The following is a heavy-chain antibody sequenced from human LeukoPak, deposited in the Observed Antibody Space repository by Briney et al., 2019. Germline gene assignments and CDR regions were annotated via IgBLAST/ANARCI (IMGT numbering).Heavy chain of an antibody. J-gene: IGHJ4*02. CDR3: ARGGGWAYCSSTSCLFLHY. D-gene: IGHD2-2*01. CDR1: GYTFTGYY. Sequence: GTSVKVSCKASGYTFTGYYMHRVRQAPGQGLEWMGWINPNSGGTNYAQKFQGRVTMTRDTSISTAYMELSRLRSDDTAVYYCARGGGWAYCSSTSCLFLHYWGQGTLVTVSS. CDR2: INPNSGGT. V-gene: IGHV1-2*02.